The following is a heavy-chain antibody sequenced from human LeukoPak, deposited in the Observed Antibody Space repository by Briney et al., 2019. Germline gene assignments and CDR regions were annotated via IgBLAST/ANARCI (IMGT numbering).Heavy chain of an antibody. D-gene: IGHD6-13*01. CDR2: TYYRSRWTF. CDR1: GDSVSSNIAA. Sequence: SQTLSLTCAISGDSVSSNIAAWNWFRQSPSRSLEWLGRTYYRSRWTFEYAVSVRGRITFNSDTSKNQVSLHLTSVAPDDTALYYCARDLSAGADYWGQGILVTVFS. CDR3: ARDLSAGADY. J-gene: IGHJ4*02. V-gene: IGHV6-1*01.